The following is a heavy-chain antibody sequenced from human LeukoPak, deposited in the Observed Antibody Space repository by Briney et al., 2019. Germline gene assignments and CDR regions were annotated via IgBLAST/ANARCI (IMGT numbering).Heavy chain of an antibody. D-gene: IGHD3-22*01. CDR1: GFTFSSYW. CDR3: ARRGRGYYDSSGYDY. J-gene: IGHJ4*02. CDR2: INSDGSST. V-gene: IGHV3-74*01. Sequence: GGSLRLSCAASGFTFSSYWMHWVRQAPGKGLVWVSRINSDGSSTSYADSVKGRFTISRDNAKNTLYLQMNSLRAEDTAVYYCARRGRGYYDSSGYDYWGQGTLVTVSS.